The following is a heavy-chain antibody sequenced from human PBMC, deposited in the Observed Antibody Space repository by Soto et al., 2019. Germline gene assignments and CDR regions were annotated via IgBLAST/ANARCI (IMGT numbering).Heavy chain of an antibody. Sequence: PSETLSLTCAVSGGSISSSNWWSWVRQPPGKGLEWIGEIYHSGSTNYNPSLKSRVTISVDKSKNQFSLKLSSVTAADTAVYYCARHLYVVAAPPDYWGQGALVTVSS. CDR2: IYHSGST. CDR3: ARHLYVVAAPPDY. V-gene: IGHV4-4*02. J-gene: IGHJ4*02. CDR1: GGSISSSNW. D-gene: IGHD2-15*01.